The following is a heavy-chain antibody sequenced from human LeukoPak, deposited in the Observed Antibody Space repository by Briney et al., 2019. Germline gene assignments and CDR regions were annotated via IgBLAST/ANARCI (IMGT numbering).Heavy chain of an antibody. CDR2: ISSSSSYI. V-gene: IGHV3-21*05. CDR1: GFTFSSYS. Sequence: GGSLRLSCAASGFTFSSYSMNWVRQAPGKGLEWVSYISSSSSYIYYADSVKGRFTISRDNAKNSLYLQMNSLRAEDTAVYYCARAHNFWTGSRDYWGQGSLVTVSS. CDR3: ARAHNFWTGSRDY. J-gene: IGHJ4*02. D-gene: IGHD3/OR15-3a*01.